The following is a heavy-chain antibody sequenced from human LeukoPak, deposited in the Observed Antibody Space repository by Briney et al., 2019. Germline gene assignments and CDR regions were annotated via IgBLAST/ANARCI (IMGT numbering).Heavy chain of an antibody. D-gene: IGHD1-1*01. CDR2: IYYSGST. CDR3: ARSHLEAFDI. Sequence: SETLSLTCTVSGGSISSYYWSWVRQPPGKGREWIGYIYYSGSTNYNPSLTSRVTISVDTSKNQFSLKLSSVTAADTAVYYCARSHLEAFDIWGQGTMVTVSS. J-gene: IGHJ3*02. V-gene: IGHV4-59*01. CDR1: GGSISSYY.